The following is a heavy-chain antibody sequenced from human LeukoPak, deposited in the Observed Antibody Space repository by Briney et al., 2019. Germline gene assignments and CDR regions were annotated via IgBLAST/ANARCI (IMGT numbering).Heavy chain of an antibody. CDR2: IWYDGSNK. D-gene: IGHD6-19*01. J-gene: IGHJ4*02. CDR1: GFTFSSYG. V-gene: IGHV3-33*01. Sequence: GRSLRLSCAASGFTFSSYGMHWVRQAPGKGLEWVAVIWYDGSNKYYADSVKGRFTISRDNSKNTLYLQMNSLRAEDTAVYYCARDPGYSSGWWDYWGQGTLVTVSS. CDR3: ARDPGYSSGWWDY.